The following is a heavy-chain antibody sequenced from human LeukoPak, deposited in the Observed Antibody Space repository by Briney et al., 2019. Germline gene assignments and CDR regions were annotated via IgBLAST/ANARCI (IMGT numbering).Heavy chain of an antibody. V-gene: IGHV3-23*01. J-gene: IGHJ4*02. CDR2: ISGSGGNT. CDR1: GFTFSSYG. D-gene: IGHD1-14*01. Sequence: GGSLRLSCAASGFTFSSYGMSWVRQAPGKGLEWVPAISGSGGNTYYADSVKGRFTISRDNSKNTLYLQMNSLRAGDTAVYYCAKPARTDYADYWGQGTLVTVSS. CDR3: AKPARTDYADY.